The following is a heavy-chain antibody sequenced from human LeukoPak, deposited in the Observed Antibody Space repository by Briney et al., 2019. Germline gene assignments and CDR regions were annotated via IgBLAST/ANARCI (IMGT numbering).Heavy chain of an antibody. Sequence: SETLSLTCTVSGGSISSSSYYWGWIHQPPGKGLEWIGSIYHSGSTYYNPSLKSRVTISVDTSKNQFSLKLSSVTAADTAVYYCAQTNWNYYMDVWGKGTTVTVSS. J-gene: IGHJ6*03. CDR1: GGSISSSSYY. CDR3: AQTNWNYYMDV. V-gene: IGHV4-39*07. D-gene: IGHD1-20*01. CDR2: IYHSGST.